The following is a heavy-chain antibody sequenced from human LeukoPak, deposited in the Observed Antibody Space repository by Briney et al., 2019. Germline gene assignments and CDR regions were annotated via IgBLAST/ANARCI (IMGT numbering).Heavy chain of an antibody. D-gene: IGHD2-2*01. CDR1: GGTFSSYA. Sequence: ASVKVSCKASGGTFSSYAISWVRQAPGQGLEWMGGIIPIFGTANNAQKSQGRVTITTDEPTSTAYMELSSLSSEDTAVYYCARARTASIAVVPAAMWFDPWGQGTLVTVSS. CDR3: ARARTASIAVVPAAMWFDP. J-gene: IGHJ5*02. CDR2: IIPIFGTA. V-gene: IGHV1-69*05.